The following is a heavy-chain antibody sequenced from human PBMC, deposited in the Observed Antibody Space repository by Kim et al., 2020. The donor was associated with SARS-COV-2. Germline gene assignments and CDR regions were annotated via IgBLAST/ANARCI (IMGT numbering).Heavy chain of an antibody. D-gene: IGHD6-13*01. V-gene: IGHV3-66*01. CDR1: GFTVSSNY. Sequence: GGSLRLSCAASGFTVSSNYMSWVRQAPGKGLEWVSVIYSGGSTYYADSVKGRFTISRDNSKNTLYLQMNSLRAEDTAVYYCAKLQQLGYFDYWGQGTLVTVSS. CDR2: IYSGGST. CDR3: AKLQQLGYFDY. J-gene: IGHJ4*02.